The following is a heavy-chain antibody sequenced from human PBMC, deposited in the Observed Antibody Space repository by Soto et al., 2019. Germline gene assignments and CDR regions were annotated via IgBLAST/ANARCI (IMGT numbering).Heavy chain of an antibody. Sequence: GGSLRLSCAAAGLPFSSYAMSWVRKDPGKGLEWVSAISGSGGSTYYADSVKGRFTISRDNSKNTLYLQMNSLRAEDTAVYYCAKSDDFWSGYPQYYFDYWGQGTLVTRLL. CDR3: AKSDDFWSGYPQYYFDY. J-gene: IGHJ4*02. V-gene: IGHV3-23*01. CDR1: GLPFSSYA. D-gene: IGHD3-3*01. CDR2: ISGSGGST.